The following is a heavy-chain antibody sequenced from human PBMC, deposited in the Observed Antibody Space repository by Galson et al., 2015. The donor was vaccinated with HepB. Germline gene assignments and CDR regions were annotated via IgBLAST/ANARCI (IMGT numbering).Heavy chain of an antibody. V-gene: IGHV3-11*01. CDR1: GFTFSDYY. Sequence: SLRLSCAASGFTFSDYYMSWIRQAPGKGLEWVSYISGSGTDIQYADSVKGRFTISRDNAKNSMYLQMNSLRAEDTAVYYCARTARLLDYWGQGTLVTVSS. CDR2: ISGSGTDI. CDR3: ARTARLLDY. J-gene: IGHJ4*02. D-gene: IGHD2-21*02.